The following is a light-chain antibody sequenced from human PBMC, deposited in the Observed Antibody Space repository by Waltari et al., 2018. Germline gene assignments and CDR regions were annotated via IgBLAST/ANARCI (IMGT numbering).Light chain of an antibody. V-gene: IGKV3-11*01. CDR3: QQRSDWPCT. Sequence: EIVLTQSPATLSLSPGERATLSCRASQNIDSYLAWYQLKPGQVPRLLIYDASNRATGIPARFSGSGSGADFTLIISSLEPEDFAVYYCQQRSDWPCTFGQGTRVEIK. CDR2: DAS. J-gene: IGKJ1*01. CDR1: QNIDSY.